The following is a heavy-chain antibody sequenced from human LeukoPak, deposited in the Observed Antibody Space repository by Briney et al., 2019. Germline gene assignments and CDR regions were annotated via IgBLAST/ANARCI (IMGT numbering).Heavy chain of an antibody. CDR3: ARDQGTTVTTGALGY. J-gene: IGHJ4*02. Sequence: GGSLRLSCGASGFTVSSNYMSWVRQAPGKGLEWVSLIYSGGSTYYADSVKGRFTISRDNSKNTLYLQMNSLRAEDTAVYYCARDQGTTVTTGALGYWDQGTLVTVSS. CDR1: GFTVSSNY. V-gene: IGHV3-53*01. D-gene: IGHD4-17*01. CDR2: IYSGGST.